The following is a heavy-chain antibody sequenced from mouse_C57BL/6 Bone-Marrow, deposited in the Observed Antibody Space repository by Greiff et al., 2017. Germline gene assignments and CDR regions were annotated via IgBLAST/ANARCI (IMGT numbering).Heavy chain of an antibody. J-gene: IGHJ4*01. D-gene: IGHD2-2*01. Sequence: VQLQQSGAELVRPGTSVKLSCKASGYTFTSYWMHWVKQRPGQGLEWIGVIDPSDSYTNYNQKFKGKATLTVDTSSSTAYMQLSSLTSEDSAVYDCARWVYYGYFYAMDYWGQGTSVTVSS. V-gene: IGHV1-59*01. CDR3: ARWVYYGYFYAMDY. CDR2: IDPSDSYT. CDR1: GYTFTSYW.